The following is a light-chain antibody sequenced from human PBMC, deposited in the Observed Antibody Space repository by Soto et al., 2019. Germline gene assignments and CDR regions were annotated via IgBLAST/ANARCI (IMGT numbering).Light chain of an antibody. CDR2: GAS. CDR1: QSVCSN. J-gene: IGKJ2*01. Sequence: EIVMTQSPATLSVSPGERATLSCRASQSVCSNLAWYQQKPGQAPRLLIYGASTRATGIPARFSGSGSGTEFTLTISSLQSEDFAVYYCQQYNNWPPYTFGQGTKVDIK. CDR3: QQYNNWPPYT. V-gene: IGKV3D-15*01.